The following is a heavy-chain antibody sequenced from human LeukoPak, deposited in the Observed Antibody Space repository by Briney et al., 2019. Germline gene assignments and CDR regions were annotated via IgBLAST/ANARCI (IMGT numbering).Heavy chain of an antibody. D-gene: IGHD3-10*01. CDR2: IYTSGST. CDR3: AGTYYYTSGSYSNFDY. Sequence: PSETLSLTCTVSGGSISSGSYYWSWIRQPAGKGLEWIGRIYTSGSTNYNPSLKSRVTISVDTSKNQFSLKLSSVTAADTAVYYCAGTYYYTSGSYSNFDYWGQGTLVTVSS. V-gene: IGHV4-61*02. J-gene: IGHJ4*02. CDR1: GGSISSGSYY.